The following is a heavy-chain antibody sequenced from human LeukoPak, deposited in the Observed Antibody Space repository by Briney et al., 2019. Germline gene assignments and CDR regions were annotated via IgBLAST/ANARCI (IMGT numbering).Heavy chain of an antibody. V-gene: IGHV3-30*02. CDR3: ARDKSGSLITYYFDY. CDR1: GFTFSNYG. CDR2: IRYDGTNK. D-gene: IGHD1-26*01. J-gene: IGHJ4*02. Sequence: GGSLRLSCAASGFTFSNYGMHWVRQAPGKGLEWVAFIRYDGTNKYYADSVKGRFTISRDNSKNTLYLQMNSLRAEDTAVYYCARDKSGSLITYYFDYWGQGTLVTVSS.